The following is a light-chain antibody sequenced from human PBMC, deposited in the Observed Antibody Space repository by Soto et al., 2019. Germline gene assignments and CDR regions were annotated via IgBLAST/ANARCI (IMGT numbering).Light chain of an antibody. Sequence: QSALTQPASVSGSPGQSITISCTGTSSDVGSYNLVSWYQQHPGKAPKLMIYEGSKRPSGVSNRFSGSKSGNTASLTISGLQAEHEADYYCCSYAGSSTFVFGGGTKLTAL. CDR2: EGS. V-gene: IGLV2-23*03. J-gene: IGLJ2*01. CDR1: SSDVGSYNL. CDR3: CSYAGSSTFV.